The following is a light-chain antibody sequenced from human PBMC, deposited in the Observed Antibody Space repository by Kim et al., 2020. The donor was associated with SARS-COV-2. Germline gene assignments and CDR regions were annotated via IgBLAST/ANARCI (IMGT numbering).Light chain of an antibody. J-gene: IGKJ3*01. CDR2: DAS. CDR1: QSVSN. V-gene: IGKV3-15*01. CDR3: QQYNNWPPT. Sequence: SVSPGERATLSCSASQSVSNLAWYQQKPGQAPRLLIYDASTRATGIPGRFSGSGSGTEFTLTISSLQSGDFAVYDCQQYNNWPPTIGPGTKVDIK.